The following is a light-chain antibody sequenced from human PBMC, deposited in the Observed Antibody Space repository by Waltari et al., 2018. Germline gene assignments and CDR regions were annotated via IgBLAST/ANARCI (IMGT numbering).Light chain of an antibody. CDR1: QGIRSA. CDR2: DAS. V-gene: IGKV1D-13*01. Sequence: ANQLTQSPSSLSASVGDRVTITCRASQGIRSALAWYQQKQGKAPKLLIYDASGLESGVPSRFSGSGSGTDFTLTISSLQPEDFATYYCQQFNNYPYTFGQGTKLEI. CDR3: QQFNNYPYT. J-gene: IGKJ2*01.